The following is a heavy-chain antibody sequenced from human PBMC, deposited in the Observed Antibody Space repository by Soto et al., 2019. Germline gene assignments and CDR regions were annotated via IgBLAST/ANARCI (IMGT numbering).Heavy chain of an antibody. Sequence: GASVKVSCKASGYTFTGYYMHWVRQAPGQGLEWMGCINPNSGGTNYAQKFQGRVTITRDTSISTAYMELSRLRSDDMVVYYCAGPRGSGSPQGYWGQGTLVTVSS. D-gene: IGHD3-10*01. V-gene: IGHV1-2*01. J-gene: IGHJ4*02. CDR3: AGPRGSGSPQGY. CDR1: GYTFTGYY. CDR2: INPNSGGT.